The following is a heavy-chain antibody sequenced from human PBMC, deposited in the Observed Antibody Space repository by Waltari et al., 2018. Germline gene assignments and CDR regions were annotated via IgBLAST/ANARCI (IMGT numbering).Heavy chain of an antibody. CDR2: IYTNGNT. D-gene: IGHD6-13*01. V-gene: IGHV4-61*02. J-gene: IGHJ6*02. Sequence: QVQLQESGPGLVKPSQTLSLTCAVAGGSIRSYSYYWGWIRQSAGRGLEGVGRIYTNGNTDYSPSLKSRVSISVDTSKNQFSLELSSVTAADTAVYYCARAGQHVVRANYYYYYGMDVWGQGTTVIVSS. CDR3: ARAGQHVVRANYYYYYGMDV. CDR1: GGSIRSYSYY.